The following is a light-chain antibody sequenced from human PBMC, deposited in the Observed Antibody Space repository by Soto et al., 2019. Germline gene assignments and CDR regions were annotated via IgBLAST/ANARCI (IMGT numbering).Light chain of an antibody. CDR2: VGTGGILG. CDR3: GADHGSGSDFVYF. J-gene: IGLJ1*01. Sequence: QSVLTQPPSASASLGASVTLACTLSSGCHDYKVDWYQQRPGKGPRFVMRVGTGGILGSKGDGIPDRFSVLASGLNRYLTSKNIQEDDEGDYHCGADHGSGSDFVYFFGPGTKLT. CDR1: SGCHDYK. V-gene: IGLV9-49*01.